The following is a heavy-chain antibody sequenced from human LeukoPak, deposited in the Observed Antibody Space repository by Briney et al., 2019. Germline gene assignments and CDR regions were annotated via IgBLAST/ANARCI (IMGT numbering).Heavy chain of an antibody. D-gene: IGHD3-22*01. Sequence: GGSPRLSCAASGFTFSDYYMSWIRQAPGKGLEWVSYISGSGSTIYYADSVKGRFAISRDNAKNSLYLQMNSLRAEDTAVYYCAREDSGYAYFDYWGQGTLVTVSS. V-gene: IGHV3-11*01. J-gene: IGHJ4*02. CDR1: GFTFSDYY. CDR3: AREDSGYAYFDY. CDR2: ISGSGSTI.